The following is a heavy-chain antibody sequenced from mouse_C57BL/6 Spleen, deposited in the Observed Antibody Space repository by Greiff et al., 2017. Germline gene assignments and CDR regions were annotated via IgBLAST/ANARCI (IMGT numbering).Heavy chain of an antibody. CDR2: IYPGSGST. Sequence: VQLQESGAELVKPGASVKMSCKASGYTFTSYWITWVKQRPGQGLEWIGDIYPGSGSTNYNEKFKSKATLTVDTSSSTAYMQLSSLTSEDSAVYYCARWGLRRDYWGQGTTLTVSS. J-gene: IGHJ2*01. V-gene: IGHV1-55*01. CDR3: ARWGLRRDY. CDR1: GYTFTSYW. D-gene: IGHD2-4*01.